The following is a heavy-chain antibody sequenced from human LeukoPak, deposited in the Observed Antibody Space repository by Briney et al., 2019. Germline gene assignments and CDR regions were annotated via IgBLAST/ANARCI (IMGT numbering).Heavy chain of an antibody. CDR2: IYYSGST. J-gene: IGHJ6*02. CDR1: GGSISSYY. CDR3: AREVLRVASVGYYYYYGMDV. V-gene: IGHV4-59*01. Sequence: SETLSLTCTVSGGSISSYYWSWIRRPPGKGLEWIGYIYYSGSTNYNPSLKSRVTISVDTSKNQFSLKLSSVTAADTAVYYCAREVLRVASVGYYYYYGMDVWGQGTTVTVSS. D-gene: IGHD2-15*01.